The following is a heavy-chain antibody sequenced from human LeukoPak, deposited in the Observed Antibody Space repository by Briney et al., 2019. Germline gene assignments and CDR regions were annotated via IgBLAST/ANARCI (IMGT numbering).Heavy chain of an antibody. J-gene: IGHJ3*02. D-gene: IGHD2/OR15-2a*01. CDR2: ISYDGSSK. CDR1: EFIFTSYA. Sequence: PGRSLRLSCAASEFIFTSYAMHWVRQAPGKGLEWVAVISYDGSSKSYADSVRGRFAISRDNSKNTLYLQMNSLRAEDTAFYYCARDAIVNGAFNIWGQGTMVTVSS. V-gene: IGHV3-30*09. CDR3: ARDAIVNGAFNI.